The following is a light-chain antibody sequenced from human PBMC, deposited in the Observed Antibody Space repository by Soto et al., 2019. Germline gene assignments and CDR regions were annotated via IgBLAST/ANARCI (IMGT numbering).Light chain of an antibody. V-gene: IGKV3-20*01. CDR1: QRVSSSY. CDR2: GAS. J-gene: IGKJ2*01. Sequence: EIVLTQSPGTRSFSPGERATLSCRASQRVSSSYLAWYQQKPGQAPRLRIYGASSTATGIPDRFSVSGSGTDFTLTISRLEPEDFAVYFCQRYGNSPPFTFGQGTKVEI. CDR3: QRYGNSPPFT.